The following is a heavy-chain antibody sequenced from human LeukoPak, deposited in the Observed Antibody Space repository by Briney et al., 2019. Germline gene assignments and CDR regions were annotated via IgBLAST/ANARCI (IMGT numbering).Heavy chain of an antibody. J-gene: IGHJ4*02. CDR3: ARVFQLYDSSSKPFDY. Sequence: SETLSLTCAVFGGSFSGYYWNWIRQPPGKGLEWIGQINPSRNTNYNPSLKSRVTISVDTSKNQFSLKLSSVTAADTAVYYCARVFQLYDSSSKPFDYWGQGTLVTVSS. CDR1: GGSFSGYY. CDR2: INPSRNT. V-gene: IGHV4-34*01. D-gene: IGHD3-22*01.